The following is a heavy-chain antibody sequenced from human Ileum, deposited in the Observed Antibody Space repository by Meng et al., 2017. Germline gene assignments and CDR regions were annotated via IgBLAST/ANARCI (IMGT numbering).Heavy chain of an antibody. D-gene: IGHD3-16*01. CDR2: IYHSGST. Sequence: SETLSLTCTVSGDSISRYYWSWIRQPPGKGLEWIGYIYHSGSTKYNPSLKSLVTLLTDASKNQFSLKLTSVTAADTAVYYCARDARSYYVYGMDVWGQGTMVTVSS. V-gene: IGHV4-59*01. CDR3: ARDARSYYVYGMDV. CDR1: GDSISRYY. J-gene: IGHJ6*02.